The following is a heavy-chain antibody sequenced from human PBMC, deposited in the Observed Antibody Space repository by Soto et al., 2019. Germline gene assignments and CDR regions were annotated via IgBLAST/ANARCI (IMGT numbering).Heavy chain of an antibody. Sequence: GSAPRLSLAASGFPFSRHAMSWGPPATGKGLEWVSAISGSGGSTYYADSVEGRFTISRDNSKNTLYLQMNSLSAEDTAVYYCAKDRNYYDPDREFDYWGQGTLVTVSS. CDR1: GFPFSRHA. CDR2: ISGSGGST. D-gene: IGHD3-22*01. J-gene: IGHJ4*02. V-gene: IGHV3-23*01. CDR3: AKDRNYYDPDREFDY.